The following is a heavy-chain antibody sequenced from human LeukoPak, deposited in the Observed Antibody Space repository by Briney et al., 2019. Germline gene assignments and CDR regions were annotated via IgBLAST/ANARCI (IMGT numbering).Heavy chain of an antibody. CDR2: ISAYNGNT. CDR1: GYTFTSYG. CDR3: ARDDCSSTSCYDWFDP. Sequence: ASVKVSCKASGYTFTSYGISWARQAPGQGLEWMGWISAYNGNTNYAQKLQGRVTMTTDTSTSTAYMELRSLRSDDTAVYYCARDDCSSTSCYDWFDPWGQGTLVTVSS. D-gene: IGHD2-2*01. J-gene: IGHJ5*02. V-gene: IGHV1-18*01.